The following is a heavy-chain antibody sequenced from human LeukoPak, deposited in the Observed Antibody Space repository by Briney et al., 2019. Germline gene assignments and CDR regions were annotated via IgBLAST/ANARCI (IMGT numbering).Heavy chain of an antibody. J-gene: IGHJ5*02. CDR1: GYTFTSYG. CDR3: AKDWHILTGRNCFDP. D-gene: IGHD3-9*01. Sequence: ASVKVSCKASGYTFTSYGISWVRQAPGQGLEWMGWISAYNGDTNYAQKFQGRVTMSTDTSTSTAYMELRSLRFDDTAIYYCAKDWHILTGRNCFDPWGQGTLVTVSS. CDR2: ISAYNGDT. V-gene: IGHV1-18*01.